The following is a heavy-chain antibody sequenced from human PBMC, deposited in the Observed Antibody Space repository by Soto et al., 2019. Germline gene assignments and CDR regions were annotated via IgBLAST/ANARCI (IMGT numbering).Heavy chain of an antibody. Sequence: GSLILSCVCSGFTFMYSRRSLGLQAPGKGLECVAVMSGDGRTAYALSVTGGCTSSRDSSKNTLYLQMRSLRAEDAAAYYCVKWHNSKFDTLTFTGFDLWGPGTQVTVSS. D-gene: IGHD3-9*01. CDR1: GFTFMYSR. J-gene: IGHJ4*02. CDR2: MSGDGRT. CDR3: VKWHNSKFDTLTFTGFDL. V-gene: IGHV3-23*01.